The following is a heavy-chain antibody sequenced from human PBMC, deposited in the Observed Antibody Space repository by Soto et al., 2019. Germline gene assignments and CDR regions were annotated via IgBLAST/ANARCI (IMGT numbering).Heavy chain of an antibody. CDR2: IFYSGST. CDR3: ARGEYHYGSGSYYPPGY. J-gene: IGHJ4*02. V-gene: IGHV4-30-4*01. Sequence: KTSETLSLTCTVSGGSMSSGDYYWSWIRQPPGKGLEWIGYIFYSGSTYYNPSLKSRVTISVDTSKNQFSLKPRSVTAADTAVYYCARGEYHYGSGSYYPPGYWGQGTLVTVSS. D-gene: IGHD3-10*01. CDR1: GGSMSSGDYY.